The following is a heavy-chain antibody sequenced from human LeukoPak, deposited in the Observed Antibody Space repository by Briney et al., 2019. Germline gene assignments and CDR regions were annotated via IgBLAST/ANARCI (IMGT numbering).Heavy chain of an antibody. J-gene: IGHJ4*02. Sequence: SETLSLTCTVSGYSISSGYYWGWIRQPPGKGLEWIGSIYHSGSTYYNPSLKSRVTISVGTSKNQFSLKLSSVTAADTAVYYCAREGGVRGYSYGVDYWGQGTLVTVSS. V-gene: IGHV4-38-2*02. D-gene: IGHD5-18*01. CDR3: AREGGVRGYSYGVDY. CDR1: GYSISSGYY. CDR2: IYHSGST.